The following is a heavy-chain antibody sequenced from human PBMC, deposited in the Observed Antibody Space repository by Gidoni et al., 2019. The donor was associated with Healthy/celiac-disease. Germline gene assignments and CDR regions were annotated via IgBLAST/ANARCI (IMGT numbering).Heavy chain of an antibody. Sequence: QVQLQESGPGLVKPSQTLSLTCTVSGGSISSGDYYWSWNRQPPGKGLAWIGYIYYSGRTYYNPSLKSRVTISVDTSKNQFSLKLSSVTASDTAVYYCARNGYGDYADYWGQGTLVTVSS. CDR2: IYYSGRT. CDR3: ARNGYGDYADY. J-gene: IGHJ4*02. CDR1: GGSISSGDYY. V-gene: IGHV4-30-4*01. D-gene: IGHD4-17*01.